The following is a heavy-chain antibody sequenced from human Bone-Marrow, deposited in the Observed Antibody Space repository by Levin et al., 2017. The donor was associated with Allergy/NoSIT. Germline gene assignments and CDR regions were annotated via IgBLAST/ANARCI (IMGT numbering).Heavy chain of an antibody. D-gene: IGHD3-22*01. Sequence: PGGSLRLSCAASGFTVSSHLMNWVRQAPGKGLEWVSIIVNGGSTFYADSVKGRFTMSSDSSKNTVFLQMNSLRVEDTAVYYCVRERHTYYGFDYWGQGTLVTVPS. V-gene: IGHV3-53*01. CDR1: GFTVSSHL. J-gene: IGHJ4*02. CDR3: VRERHTYYGFDY. CDR2: IVNGGST.